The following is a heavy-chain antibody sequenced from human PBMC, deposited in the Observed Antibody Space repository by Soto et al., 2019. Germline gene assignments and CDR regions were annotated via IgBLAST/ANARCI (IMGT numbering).Heavy chain of an antibody. J-gene: IGHJ3*02. CDR3: ARPHRGVGATKPAFDI. CDR1: GASISSSY. Sequence: PSETLSLTCTVSGASISSSYWSWIRQSPGKGLAWIGYIFHSGTTNYNPSLKSRVTISVDTSKNQFSLNLSSLTTADTAVYYCARPHRGVGATKPAFDIWGQGTMVT. D-gene: IGHD1-26*01. V-gene: IGHV4-59*01. CDR2: IFHSGTT.